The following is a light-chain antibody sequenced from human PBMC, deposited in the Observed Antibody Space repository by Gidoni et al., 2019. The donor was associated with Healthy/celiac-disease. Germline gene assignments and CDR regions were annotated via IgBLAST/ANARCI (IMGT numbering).Light chain of an antibody. Sequence: QSALNQPASVSGSPGQSITISCTGTSSDVGVYNYVSWYQQHPGKAPKLMIYDVSNRPSGVSNRLSVSKSGNTASLTISGLQAEDEADYYCSSYTSSSTLDVFGTGTKVTVL. CDR3: SSYTSSSTLDV. CDR1: SSDVGVYNY. CDR2: DVS. V-gene: IGLV2-14*03. J-gene: IGLJ1*01.